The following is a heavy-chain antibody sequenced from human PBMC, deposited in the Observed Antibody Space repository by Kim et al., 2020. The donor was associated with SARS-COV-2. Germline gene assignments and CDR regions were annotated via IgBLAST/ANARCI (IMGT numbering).Heavy chain of an antibody. Sequence: GGSLRLSCTASGFTFGDYAMSWVRQAPGKGLEWVGFIRSKAYGGTTEYAASVKGRFTISRDDSKSIAYLQMNSLKTEDTAVYYCTRDRNYDFWSGNEGDDAFDIWGQGTMVTVSS. J-gene: IGHJ3*02. CDR1: GFTFGDYA. CDR3: TRDRNYDFWSGNEGDDAFDI. CDR2: IRSKAYGGTT. D-gene: IGHD3-3*01. V-gene: IGHV3-49*04.